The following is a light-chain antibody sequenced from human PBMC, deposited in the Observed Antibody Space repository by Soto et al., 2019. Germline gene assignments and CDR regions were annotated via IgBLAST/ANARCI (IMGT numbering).Light chain of an antibody. CDR3: QQSYSTPST. J-gene: IGKJ2*01. CDR2: PAS. CDR1: QIISSY. Sequence: DIQMTQSPSSLSASVGDRVTITCWASQIISSYLNWYQQKPGKAPKLLIYPASSLQSGVPSRFSGSASGTDFTLTFSSLQPEDFATYYCQQSYSTPSTFGQGTKLEIK. V-gene: IGKV1-39*01.